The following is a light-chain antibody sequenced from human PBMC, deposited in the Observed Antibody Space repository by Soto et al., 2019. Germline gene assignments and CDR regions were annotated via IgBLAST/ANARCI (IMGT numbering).Light chain of an antibody. CDR1: QSVGSY. CDR2: DTS. Sequence: TQSPATLSLSPGEKATLSCRASQSVGSYLAWFQQTPGQAPRLLIYDTSNRATGIPARFSGSGSGTDFTLTISSLETEDFAVYYCQQRSDWPPTFGQGTKVDI. CDR3: QQRSDWPPT. J-gene: IGKJ1*01. V-gene: IGKV3-11*01.